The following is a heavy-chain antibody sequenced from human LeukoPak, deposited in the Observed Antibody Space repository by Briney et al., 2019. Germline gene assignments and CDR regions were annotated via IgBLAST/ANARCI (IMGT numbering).Heavy chain of an antibody. D-gene: IGHD3-10*01. V-gene: IGHV1-46*01. CDR3: ARHGLDFRGRDYYFDY. Sequence: ASVKVSCKAFVYTYTSNYMHWVRQAPGQGPEWMGVISPSGGSTTYAQKFQGRVTLTRDMSTSTDYLELSSLRSEDTAVYYCARHGLDFRGRDYYFDYWGQGTLVTVSS. CDR2: ISPSGGST. J-gene: IGHJ4*02. CDR1: VYTYTSNY.